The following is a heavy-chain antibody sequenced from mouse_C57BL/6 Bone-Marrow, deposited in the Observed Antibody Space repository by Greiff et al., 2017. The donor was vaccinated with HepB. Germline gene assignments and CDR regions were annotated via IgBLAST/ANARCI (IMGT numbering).Heavy chain of an antibody. CDR2: INPGSGGT. Sequence: QVQLKESGAELVRPGTSVKVSCKASGYAFTNYLIEWVKQRPGQGLEWIGVINPGSGGTNYNEKFKGKATLTADKSSSTAYMQLSSLTSEDSAVYFCARSYYDYDYWGQGTTLTVSS. J-gene: IGHJ2*01. D-gene: IGHD2-4*01. CDR3: ARSYYDYDY. CDR1: GYAFTNYL. V-gene: IGHV1-54*01.